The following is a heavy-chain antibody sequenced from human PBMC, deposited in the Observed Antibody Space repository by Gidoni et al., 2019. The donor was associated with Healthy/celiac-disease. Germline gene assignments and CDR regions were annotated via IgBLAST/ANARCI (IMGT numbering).Heavy chain of an antibody. V-gene: IGHV3-23*01. J-gene: IGHJ1*01. CDR1: GFTFSSYA. D-gene: IGHD3-3*01. CDR2: ISGSGGST. Sequence: EVQLLESGGGLVQPGGSLRLSCAASGFTFSSYAMSWVRQAPGKGLEWFSAISGSGGSTDYADSVKGRFTISRDNSKNTLYLQMNSLRAEDTAVYYCAKSAIFGVVIIEYFQHWGQGTLVTVSS. CDR3: AKSAIFGVVIIEYFQH.